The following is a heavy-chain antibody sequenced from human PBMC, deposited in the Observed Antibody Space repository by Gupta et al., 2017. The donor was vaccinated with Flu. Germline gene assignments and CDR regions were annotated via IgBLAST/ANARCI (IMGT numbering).Heavy chain of an antibody. CDR1: GGTFSSYA. J-gene: IGHJ6*02. Sequence: QVQLVQSGAEVKKPGSSVKVSCKASGGTFSSYAISWVRQAPGQGLEWMGGIIPIFGTANYAQKFQGRVTITADESTSTAYMELSSLRSEDTAVYYCARERGLPPGQLGGPVYYYYGMDVWGQGTTVTVSS. CDR2: IIPIFGTA. V-gene: IGHV1-69*01. D-gene: IGHD6-6*01. CDR3: ARERGLPPGQLGGPVYYYYGMDV.